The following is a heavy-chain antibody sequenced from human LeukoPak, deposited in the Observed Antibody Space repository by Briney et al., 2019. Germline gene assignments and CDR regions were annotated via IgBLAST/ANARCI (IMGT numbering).Heavy chain of an antibody. CDR1: GFTFSSYW. J-gene: IGHJ5*02. D-gene: IGHD3-22*01. CDR3: ARDLSHYYDSSGYLFDP. CDR2: IKQDGSEK. V-gene: IGHV3-7*01. Sequence: PGGSLRLSWAASGFTFSSYWMSWVRQAPGKGLEWVANIKQDGSEKYYVDSVKGRFTISRDNAKNSLYLQMNSLRAEDTAVYYCARDLSHYYDSSGYLFDPWGQGTLVTVSS.